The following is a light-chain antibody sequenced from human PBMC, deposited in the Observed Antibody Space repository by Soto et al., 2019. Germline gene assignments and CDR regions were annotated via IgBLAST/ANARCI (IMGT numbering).Light chain of an antibody. CDR3: QQYNSYSWT. V-gene: IGKV1-5*03. Sequence: DIQMTQSPSTLSASVGDRVTITCRASQSISSWLAWYQQKPLKAPKLLIYKASSLESGVPSRFSGSGSGTEFTLTISSLQPDDFATYYCQQYNSYSWTFGQGTKVDIK. CDR2: KAS. CDR1: QSISSW. J-gene: IGKJ1*01.